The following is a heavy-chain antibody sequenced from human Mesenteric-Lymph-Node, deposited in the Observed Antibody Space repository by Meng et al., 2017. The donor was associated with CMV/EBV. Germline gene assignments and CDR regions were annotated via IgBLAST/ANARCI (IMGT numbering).Heavy chain of an antibody. D-gene: IGHD4-11*01. V-gene: IGHV3-30*02. Sequence: GESLKISCAASGFSFSTYGMHWVRQAPGKGLEWVAFIRYDGSNKEYADAVKGRFTISRDNSKNTLYLQMNSLRAEDTAVYYCASRRGMTTLTYLDYWGPGTLVTV. CDR1: GFSFSTYG. CDR2: IRYDGSNK. J-gene: IGHJ4*02. CDR3: ASRRGMTTLTYLDY.